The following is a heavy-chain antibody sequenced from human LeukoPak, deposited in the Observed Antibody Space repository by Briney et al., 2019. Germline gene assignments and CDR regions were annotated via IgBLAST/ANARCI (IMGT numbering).Heavy chain of an antibody. D-gene: IGHD1-1*01. CDR2: IHLSGNT. V-gene: IGHV4-59*01. J-gene: IGHJ4*02. CDR1: GGSISSYM. Sequence: SETLSLTCTVSGGSISSYMWSWIRQPPGKGLEWIGYIHLSGNTNYSPSLKSRVTISVDTSKNQFSLKVSPVTAADTAVYYCARGLERRKDYFDYWGQGTLVTVSS. CDR3: ARGLERRKDYFDY.